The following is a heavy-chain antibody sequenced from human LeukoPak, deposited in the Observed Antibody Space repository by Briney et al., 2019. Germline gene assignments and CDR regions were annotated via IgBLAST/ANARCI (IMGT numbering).Heavy chain of an antibody. CDR2: IYYSGST. CDR1: GGSLSSYY. Sequence: SETLSLTCPVAGGSLSSYYCSWIRQPPGKGLEWIGSIYYSGSTNYNPSLKTGFTISVDPSKDQFCLKLGAVAVAYSARYYCARYTWGRYDYGMDVWGQGTRVTVSS. D-gene: IGHD3-16*01. V-gene: IGHV4-59*01. CDR3: ARYTWGRYDYGMDV. J-gene: IGHJ6*02.